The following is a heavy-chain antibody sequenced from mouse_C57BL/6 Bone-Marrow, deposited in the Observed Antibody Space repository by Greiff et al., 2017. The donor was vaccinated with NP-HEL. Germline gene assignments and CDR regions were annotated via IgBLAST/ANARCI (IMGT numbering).Heavy chain of an antibody. V-gene: IGHV5-4*01. J-gene: IGHJ1*03. CDR3: AREFITTVVVNWYFDV. CDR1: FFPFSLSS. Sequence: EVKVVESGGGLVKPGGSLQLSCASSFFPFSLSSLSFFLPTPSPLLSLVATISDGGSYTYYPDNVKGRFTISRDNAKNNLYLQMSHLKSEDTAMYYCAREFITTVVVNWYFDVWGTGTTVTVSS. CDR2: ISDGGSYT. D-gene: IGHD1-1*01.